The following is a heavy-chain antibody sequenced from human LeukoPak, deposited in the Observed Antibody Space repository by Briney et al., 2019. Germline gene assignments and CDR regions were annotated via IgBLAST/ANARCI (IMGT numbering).Heavy chain of an antibody. V-gene: IGHV1-18*04. CDR3: ARRCYYDSSGYYQYYFDY. J-gene: IGHJ4*02. CDR2: ISAYNGNT. CDR1: GYTFTGYY. Sequence: GASVKVSCKASGYTFTGYYMHWVRQAPGQGLEWMGWISAYNGNTNYAQKLQGRVTMTTDTSTSTAYMELRSLRSDDTAVYYCARRCYYDSSGYYQYYFDYWGQGTLVTVSS. D-gene: IGHD3-22*01.